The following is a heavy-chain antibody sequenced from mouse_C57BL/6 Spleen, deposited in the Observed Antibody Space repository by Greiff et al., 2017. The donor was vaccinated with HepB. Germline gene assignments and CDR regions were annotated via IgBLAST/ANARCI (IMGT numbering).Heavy chain of an antibody. Sequence: VQLQQSGPELVKPGASVKISCKASGYTFTDYYMNWVKQSHGKSLEWIGDINPNNGGTSYNQKFKGKATLTVDKSSSTAYMQLRSLTSEDSAVYYCARGGAIGYWGQRASVTVSS. CDR1: GYTFTDYY. CDR2: INPNNGGT. CDR3: ARGGAIGY. V-gene: IGHV1-26*01. J-gene: IGHJ4*01.